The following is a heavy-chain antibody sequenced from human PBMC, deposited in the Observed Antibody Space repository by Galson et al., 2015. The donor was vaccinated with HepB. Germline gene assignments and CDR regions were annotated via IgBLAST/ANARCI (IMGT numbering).Heavy chain of an antibody. Sequence: SLRLSCAASGFTFSSYWVSWVRQAPGRGLEWVANIKQDGSEKYYVDSVKGRFTISRDNAKNSLYLQMNSLRAEDTAVYYCARGDCSSTSCYPPRYYFDYWGQGTLVTVSS. V-gene: IGHV3-7*01. D-gene: IGHD2-2*01. J-gene: IGHJ4*02. CDR1: GFTFSSYW. CDR3: ARGDCSSTSCYPPRYYFDY. CDR2: IKQDGSEK.